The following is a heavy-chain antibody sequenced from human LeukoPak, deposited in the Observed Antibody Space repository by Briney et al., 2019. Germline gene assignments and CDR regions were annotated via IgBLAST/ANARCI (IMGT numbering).Heavy chain of an antibody. V-gene: IGHV4-4*02. CDR1: GGSISSSNW. Sequence: SETLSLTCAVSGGSISSSNWWSWVRQPPGKGLEWIGYIYHRDNTNYNPSLESRVTISLDTSRSQFSLKLRSVTAADTAVYYCAGTHYDFWSAYLDSWGQGTLVTVSS. CDR3: AGTHYDFWSAYLDS. J-gene: IGHJ4*02. CDR2: IYHRDNT. D-gene: IGHD3-3*01.